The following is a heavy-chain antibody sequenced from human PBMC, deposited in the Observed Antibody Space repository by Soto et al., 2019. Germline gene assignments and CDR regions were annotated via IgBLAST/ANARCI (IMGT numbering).Heavy chain of an antibody. Sequence: QVQLQESGPGLVKPSQTLSLTCTVSGASISSGGYYWNWIRQHPEKGLEWIGYISFSGSTNYNPSLKTRVTMSVDTSKNQFSLKLISVTAADTDVYYCARVGSGGYTYGRFDFWGQGTLVTVSS. CDR3: ARVGSGGYTYGRFDF. CDR1: GASISSGGYY. CDR2: ISFSGST. V-gene: IGHV4-31*03. J-gene: IGHJ4*02. D-gene: IGHD5-18*01.